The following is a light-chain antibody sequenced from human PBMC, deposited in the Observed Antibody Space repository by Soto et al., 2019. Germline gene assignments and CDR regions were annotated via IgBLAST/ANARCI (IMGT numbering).Light chain of an antibody. Sequence: DIQMTQSPSTLSASVGDRVTITCRASQSISSWLAWCQQRPGKAPKLLIYKASSLESGVPSRFSGSGSGTEFTLTISSLQPDDFATYYCQQYNNYLWTFGQGTKVEIK. CDR1: QSISSW. V-gene: IGKV1-5*03. CDR2: KAS. CDR3: QQYNNYLWT. J-gene: IGKJ1*01.